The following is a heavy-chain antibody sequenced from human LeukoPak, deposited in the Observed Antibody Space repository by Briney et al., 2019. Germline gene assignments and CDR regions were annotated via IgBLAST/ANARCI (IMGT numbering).Heavy chain of an antibody. CDR2: INPNSGGT. D-gene: IGHD6-25*01. J-gene: IGHJ5*02. Sequence: ASVKVSCKSSGYTFTGYYMQWVRQAPGQGLEWMGRINPNSGGTNHAQKFQGRVTTTRDTSISTAYMELNRLRSDDTAVYYCTRASSGRVPTPFDPWGQGTLVTVSS. V-gene: IGHV1-2*06. CDR1: GYTFTGYY. CDR3: TRASSGRVPTPFDP.